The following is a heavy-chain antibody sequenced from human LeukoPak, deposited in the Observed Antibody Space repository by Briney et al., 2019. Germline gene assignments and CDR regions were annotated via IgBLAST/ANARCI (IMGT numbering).Heavy chain of an antibody. V-gene: IGHV1-69*06. Sequence: SVKVSCKASGGTFSSYAISWVRQAPGQGRECMGGVIPIFVTANYAQKFQGRVTITADKSTSTAYMELSSLRSEDTAVYSCARAPRAYQLPYNWFDPWGQGTLVTVSS. CDR3: ARAPRAYQLPYNWFDP. D-gene: IGHD2-2*01. CDR1: GGTFSSYA. CDR2: VIPIFVTA. J-gene: IGHJ5*02.